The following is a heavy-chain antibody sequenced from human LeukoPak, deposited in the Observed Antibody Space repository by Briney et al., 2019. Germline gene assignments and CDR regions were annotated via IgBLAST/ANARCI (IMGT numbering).Heavy chain of an antibody. CDR2: ISWNSGSI. J-gene: IGHJ4*02. CDR1: GFTFDDYA. V-gene: IGHV3-9*01. D-gene: IGHD1-26*01. Sequence: GRSLRLSCAASGFTFDDYAMHWVRQAPGKGLEWVSGISWNSGSIGYADSVKGRFTISRDNAKNSLYLQMNSLRAEDTALYYCAKVYGLQEEGALDYWGQGTLVTVSS. CDR3: AKVYGLQEEGALDY.